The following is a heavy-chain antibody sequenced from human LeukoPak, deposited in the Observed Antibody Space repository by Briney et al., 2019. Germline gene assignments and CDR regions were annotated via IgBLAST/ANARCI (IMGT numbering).Heavy chain of an antibody. CDR1: GFSFNNYF. CDR2: INIDGSET. D-gene: IGHD6-6*01. J-gene: IGHJ4*02. Sequence: PGRSLRLSCALSGFSFNNYFMAWVRQAPGKGLEWVATINIDGSETKYADSVKGRFTVSRDNPKNSQSLQMNSLRAEDTAVFYCARESSYVLQFWGQGAPVTVSS. CDR3: ARESSYVLQF. V-gene: IGHV3-7*04.